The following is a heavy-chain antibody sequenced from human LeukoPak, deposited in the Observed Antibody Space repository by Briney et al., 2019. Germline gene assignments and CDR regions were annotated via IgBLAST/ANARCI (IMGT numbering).Heavy chain of an antibody. J-gene: IGHJ4*02. Sequence: PGRSLRLSCAASGFTFNAYAMHWVRQAPGKGLEWVAVVANDGRDKQYADSMKGRFTISRDNSENTLYLQMNTLRAEDTAVYYCAGDRNSPAKYYFDYWGQGTLVTVSS. D-gene: IGHD1-14*01. CDR3: AGDRNSPAKYYFDY. V-gene: IGHV3-30*01. CDR2: VANDGRDK. CDR1: GFTFNAYA.